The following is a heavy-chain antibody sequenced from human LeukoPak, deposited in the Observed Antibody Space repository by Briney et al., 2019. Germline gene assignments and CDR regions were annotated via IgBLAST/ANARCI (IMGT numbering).Heavy chain of an antibody. D-gene: IGHD6-13*01. V-gene: IGHV1-69*02. J-gene: IGHJ4*02. CDR1: GGTFSSYT. Sequence: SVKVSCKASGGTFSSYTISWVRQAPGQGLEWMGRIIPILGIANYAQKFQGRVTITADKSTSTAYMELSSLRSEDTAVYYCAHPYSSSWYYFDYWGQGTLVTVSS. CDR3: AHPYSSSWYYFDY. CDR2: IIPILGIA.